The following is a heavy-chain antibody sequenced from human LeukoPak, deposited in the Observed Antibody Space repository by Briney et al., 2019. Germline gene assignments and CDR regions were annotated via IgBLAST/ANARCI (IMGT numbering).Heavy chain of an antibody. Sequence: GRSLRLSCAASGFTFDDYAMHWVRQAPGKGLEWVSGISWNSGSLGYADSVKGRFTISRDNAKNSLYLQMNSLRAEDTALYYCAKDAGAAAGLGGFDYWGQGTLVTVSS. CDR3: AKDAGAAAGLGGFDY. CDR2: ISWNSGSL. CDR1: GFTFDDYA. D-gene: IGHD6-13*01. J-gene: IGHJ4*02. V-gene: IGHV3-9*01.